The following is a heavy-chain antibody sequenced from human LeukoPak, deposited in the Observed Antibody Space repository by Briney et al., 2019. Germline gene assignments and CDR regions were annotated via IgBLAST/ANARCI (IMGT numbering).Heavy chain of an antibody. CDR2: INHSGST. J-gene: IGHJ6*03. Sequence: PSETLSLTCAVYGGSFSGYYWSWIRQPPGKGLEWIGEINHSGSTNYNPSLKSRVTISVDTSKNQFSLKLSSVTAADTAVYYCAREKYYYDSSGYYYGSDYYYYMDVWGKGTTVTISS. V-gene: IGHV4-34*01. CDR3: AREKYYYDSSGYYYGSDYYYYMDV. CDR1: GGSFSGYY. D-gene: IGHD3-22*01.